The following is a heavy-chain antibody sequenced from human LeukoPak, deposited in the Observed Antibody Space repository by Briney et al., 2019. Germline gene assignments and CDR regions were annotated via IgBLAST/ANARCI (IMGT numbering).Heavy chain of an antibody. V-gene: IGHV3-30*04. CDR2: ISYDGSNK. D-gene: IGHD4-17*01. J-gene: IGHJ4*02. CDR3: ARNQGYGDHDGGYYFDY. CDR1: GFTFSSYA. Sequence: GRSLRLSCAASGFTFSSYAMHWVRQAPGKGLEWVTVISYDGSNKYYADSVKGRFTISRDNSKNTLYLQMNSLRAEDTAVYYCARNQGYGDHDGGYYFDYWGQGTLVTVSS.